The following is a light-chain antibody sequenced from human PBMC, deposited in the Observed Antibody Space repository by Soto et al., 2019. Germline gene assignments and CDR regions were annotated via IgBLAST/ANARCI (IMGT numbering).Light chain of an antibody. V-gene: IGLV2-14*01. Sequence: QSALTQPASVSGSPGQSITISCTGTSSDVGNYNYVSWYQQHPAKAPKLMIFEVSNRPSGISSRFSGSKSGNTASLTISGLQAEDEADYYCSSYTSSRNYVFGTGTKATVL. CDR1: SSDVGNYNY. CDR2: EVS. J-gene: IGLJ1*01. CDR3: SSYTSSRNYV.